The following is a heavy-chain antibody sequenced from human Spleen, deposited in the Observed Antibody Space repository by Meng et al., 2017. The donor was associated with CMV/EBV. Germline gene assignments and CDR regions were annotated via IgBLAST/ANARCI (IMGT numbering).Heavy chain of an antibody. J-gene: IGHJ5*02. Sequence: ASVKVSCKASGYTFTDFYIHWVRQVPGQGLECMGWISPESGDTKYAQRFQGRVTMTRDVSVNTAYMDLSSLRSDDTAVYYCARSLIAARFGWFDPWGQGTLVTVSS. CDR1: GYTFTDFY. CDR2: ISPESGDT. D-gene: IGHD6-6*01. V-gene: IGHV1-2*02. CDR3: ARSLIAARFGWFDP.